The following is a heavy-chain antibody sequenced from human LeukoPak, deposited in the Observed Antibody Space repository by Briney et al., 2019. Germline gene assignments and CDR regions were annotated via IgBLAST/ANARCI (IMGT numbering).Heavy chain of an antibody. CDR3: ARDSQEWELLDI. CDR1: GGSFSGYY. CDR2: IYTSGST. Sequence: SETLSLTCAVYGGSFSGYYWSWIRQPAGKGLEWIGRIYTSGSTNYNPSLKSRVTISVDTSKNQFSLKLGSVTAADTAVYYCARDSQEWELLDIWGQGTMVTVSS. V-gene: IGHV4-4*07. J-gene: IGHJ3*02. D-gene: IGHD1-26*01.